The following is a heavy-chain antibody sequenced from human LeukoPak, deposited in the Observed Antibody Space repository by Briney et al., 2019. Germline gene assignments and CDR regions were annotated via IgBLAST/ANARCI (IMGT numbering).Heavy chain of an antibody. CDR1: GYTLTELS. V-gene: IGHV1-2*02. D-gene: IGHD3-10*01. Sequence: ASVKVSCKVSGYTLTELSMHWVRQAPGQGLEWMGWINPNSGGTNYAQKFQGRVTMTRDTSISTTYMELSSLKSDDTAVYYCARDQGDRGVLYYYYYYVDVWGKGTTVTVSS. J-gene: IGHJ6*03. CDR2: INPNSGGT. CDR3: ARDQGDRGVLYYYYYYVDV.